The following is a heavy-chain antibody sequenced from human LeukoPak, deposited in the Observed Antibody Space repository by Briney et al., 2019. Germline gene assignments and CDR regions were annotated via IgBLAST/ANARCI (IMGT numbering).Heavy chain of an antibody. Sequence: PSETLSLTCTVSGGSISSGGYYWSWIRQPPGKGLEWIGYIYHSGSTYYNPSLKSRVTISVDTSKNQFSLKLSSVTAADTAVYYCASHTAMVRYFDYWGQGTLVTVSS. CDR1: GGSISSGGYY. V-gene: IGHV4-30-2*01. J-gene: IGHJ4*02. D-gene: IGHD5-18*01. CDR2: IYHSGST. CDR3: ASHTAMVRYFDY.